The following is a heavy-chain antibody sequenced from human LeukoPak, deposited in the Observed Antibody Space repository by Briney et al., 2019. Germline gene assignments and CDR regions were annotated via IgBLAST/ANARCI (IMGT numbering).Heavy chain of an antibody. CDR2: ISTSSIYI. CDR3: ARDGYSSSCPKD. V-gene: IGHV3-21*01. CDR1: GFTFSSFS. Sequence: GGSLRHSCAASGFTFSSFSMSWVRQAPGKGLEWVSPISTSSIYIYYADSVKGRFTISRDNAKNSLYLQMNSLRTEDTAVYYCARDGYSSSCPKDWGQGTLVTVSS. D-gene: IGHD6-13*01. J-gene: IGHJ4*02.